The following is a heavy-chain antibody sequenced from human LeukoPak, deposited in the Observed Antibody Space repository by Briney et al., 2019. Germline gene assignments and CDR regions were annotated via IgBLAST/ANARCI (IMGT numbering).Heavy chain of an antibody. V-gene: IGHV4-39*01. J-gene: IGHJ4*02. CDR1: GVSISSSNSY. Sequence: SETLSLTCTGSGVSISSSNSYWGWIRPPPGKGLEWIGSIYYSGNTYYNASLKSQVSISIDTSKTQFFLRVTSVTAADTAVYYCVRKRGYYFDSWGQGTLVTVSS. CDR2: IYYSGNT. CDR3: VRKRGYYFDS. D-gene: IGHD3-22*01.